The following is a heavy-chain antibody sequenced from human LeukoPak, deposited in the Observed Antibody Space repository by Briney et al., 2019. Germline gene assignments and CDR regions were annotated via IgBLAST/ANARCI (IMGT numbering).Heavy chain of an antibody. Sequence: SGGSLRLSCAASGFTFSSYAMSWVRQAPGKGLEWVSAISGSGGSTYYADSVKGRLTISRDNSKNTLYLQMNSLRAEDTAVYYCAKNRYSSAALDAFDIWGQGTMVTVSS. J-gene: IGHJ3*02. CDR3: AKNRYSSAALDAFDI. CDR1: GFTFSSYA. D-gene: IGHD6-19*01. CDR2: ISGSGGST. V-gene: IGHV3-23*01.